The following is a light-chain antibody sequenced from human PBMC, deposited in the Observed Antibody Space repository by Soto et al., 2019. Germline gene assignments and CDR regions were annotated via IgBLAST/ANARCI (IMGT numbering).Light chain of an antibody. CDR3: QQSYSIPLT. J-gene: IGKJ5*01. V-gene: IGKV1-39*01. CDR1: QGISVY. Sequence: DIQMTQSPSSLSASVGDRITIACRASQGISVYLNWFQKKPGEAPKLLIHAAVNLQSGAPSRFSGSGSGTDFTLTISSLQAEDFATYYCQQSYSIPLTFGQGTRLE. CDR2: AAV.